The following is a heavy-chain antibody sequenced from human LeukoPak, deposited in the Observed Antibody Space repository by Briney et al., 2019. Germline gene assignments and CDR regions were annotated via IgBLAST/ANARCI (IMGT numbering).Heavy chain of an antibody. V-gene: IGHV3-7*04. J-gene: IGHJ4*02. CDR2: INQDGSQK. Sequence: GGSLRLSCAASGFTFSNYGMVWVRQAPGKGPEWVANINQDGSQKQYVDSVKGRFTISRDNAKNSVFLQMNTVRVEDTAVYYCARAYYYGLWGQGTLVTVSS. CDR3: ARAYYYGL. D-gene: IGHD3-10*01. CDR1: GFTFSNYG.